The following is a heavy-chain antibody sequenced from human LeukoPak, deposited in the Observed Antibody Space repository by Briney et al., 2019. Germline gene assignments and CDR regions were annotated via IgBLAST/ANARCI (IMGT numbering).Heavy chain of an antibody. Sequence: PGGSLRLSCAASGFTFSTDVISWVRQAPGKGLEWASVISAGGGSTYYADSVKGRFTISRDNIKNTLYLQMNSLRAEDTAVYYCAKKASGYYYFDYWGQGTLVTVSS. D-gene: IGHD3-22*01. CDR2: ISAGGGST. V-gene: IGHV3-23*01. J-gene: IGHJ4*02. CDR3: AKKASGYYYFDY. CDR1: GFTFSTDV.